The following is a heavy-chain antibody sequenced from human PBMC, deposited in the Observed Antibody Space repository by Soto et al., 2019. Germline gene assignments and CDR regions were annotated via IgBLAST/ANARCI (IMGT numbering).Heavy chain of an antibody. CDR2: IWYDGSNK. J-gene: IGHJ6*02. Sequence: QVQLVESGGGVVQPGRSLRLSCAASGFTFSSYAMHWVRQAPGKGLEWVAVIWYDGSNKYYADSVKGRFTISRDNSKNRLCVQMNGMGAEDTAVYYCARVGARGPRRPAHGMDVWGQGTTVTVSS. CDR3: ARVGARGPRRPAHGMDV. CDR1: GFTFSSYA. V-gene: IGHV3-33*08. D-gene: IGHD1-26*01.